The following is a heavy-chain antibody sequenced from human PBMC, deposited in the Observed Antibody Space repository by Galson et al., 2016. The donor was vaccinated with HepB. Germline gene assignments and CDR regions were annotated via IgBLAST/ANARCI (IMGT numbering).Heavy chain of an antibody. J-gene: IGHJ6*02. CDR2: IKNGGTT. Sequence: SLRLSCAVSGLTFSHAWMNWGRQAPGKGLEWVGRIKNGGTTDYAAPVKGRFTISRDDSKNKVYLQMNSLETEDTALYYCIWGDHIYYGMAVWGQGTTVTVSS. CDR1: GLTFSHAW. V-gene: IGHV3-15*07. D-gene: IGHD3-10*01. CDR3: IWGDHIYYGMAV.